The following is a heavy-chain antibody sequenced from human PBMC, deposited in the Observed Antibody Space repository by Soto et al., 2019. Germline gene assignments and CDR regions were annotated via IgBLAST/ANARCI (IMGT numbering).Heavy chain of an antibody. CDR1: GYTFTSYG. D-gene: IGHD4-17*01. V-gene: IGHV1-18*01. CDR3: ARDVRCVGYGDYGPIAFDI. Sequence: ASVKVSCKASGYTFTSYGISWVRQAPGQGLEWMGWISAYNGNTNYAQKLQGRVTMTTDTSTSTAYMELRSLRSDDTAVYYCARDVRCVGYGDYGPIAFDIRGQGTMVSVS. CDR2: ISAYNGNT. J-gene: IGHJ3*02.